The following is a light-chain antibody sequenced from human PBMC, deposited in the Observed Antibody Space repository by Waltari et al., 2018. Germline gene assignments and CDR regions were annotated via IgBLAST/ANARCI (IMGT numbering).Light chain of an antibody. CDR2: KAS. J-gene: IGKJ1*01. CDR1: QSISTW. V-gene: IGKV1-5*03. CDR3: QQYYSYPS. Sequence: DIQMTQVPSTLSASAGDRVTIPCRASQSISTWLAWYQQKPGKAPNLLIYKASTLQSGVPERFSGSGSGTEFTLSISSLHPDDFATYFCQQYYSYPSFGQGTKVEIK.